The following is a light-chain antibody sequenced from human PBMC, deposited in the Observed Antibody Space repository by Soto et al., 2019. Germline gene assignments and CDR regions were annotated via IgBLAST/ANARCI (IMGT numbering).Light chain of an antibody. CDR3: MQALQSPIT. CDR1: QSLLHSNGYDY. CDR2: LGS. Sequence: EIVMTQSPLSLSVTPGEPASISCRSSQSLLHSNGYDYLDWYLQKPGQSPQLLIYLGSTRASGVPDRFSGSGSGTDFTLKISRVEAEDVGVYYCMQALQSPITFGQGTRLEIK. J-gene: IGKJ5*01. V-gene: IGKV2-28*01.